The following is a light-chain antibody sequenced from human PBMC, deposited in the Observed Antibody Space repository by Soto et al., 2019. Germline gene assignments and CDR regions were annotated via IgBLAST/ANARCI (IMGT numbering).Light chain of an antibody. CDR1: QSINTY. CDR3: QQSYSTPWT. CDR2: GTS. Sequence: DIQMTQSPSSLSASVGDRVTITCRASQSINTYLNWYQQRPGKAPNLLIYGTSSLQSGVPSRFSGSGSGTDFTLTISSLEPEDFATYYCQQSYSTPWTFGQGTKVAIK. J-gene: IGKJ1*01. V-gene: IGKV1-39*01.